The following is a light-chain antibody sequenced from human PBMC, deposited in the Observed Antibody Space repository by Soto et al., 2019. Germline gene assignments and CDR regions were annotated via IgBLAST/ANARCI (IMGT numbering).Light chain of an antibody. CDR3: QQYNNWTLT. V-gene: IGKV3D-15*01. J-gene: IGKJ4*01. CDR2: DAS. CDR1: QSVGSG. Sequence: EIVMTQSPATRSVSPGERGTLSCRASQSVGSGLSWYQKKPGQPPRLLIYDASTRATGIPARFSGSQSGTEFTITISSMMYEDFEVYSCQQYNNWTLTFGGGTQVDIK.